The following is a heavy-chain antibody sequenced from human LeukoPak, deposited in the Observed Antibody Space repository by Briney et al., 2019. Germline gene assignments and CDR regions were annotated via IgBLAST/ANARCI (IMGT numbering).Heavy chain of an antibody. CDR2: FDPEDGET. CDR1: GYTLTELS. J-gene: IGHJ4*02. D-gene: IGHD2-2*01. V-gene: IGHV1-24*01. CDR3: ATASAVVPAAHD. Sequence: ASVKVSCKVSGYTLTELSMHWVRQAPGKGLEWVGGFDPEDGETIYAQKFQGRVTMTEDTSTDTAYMELSSLRSEDTAVYYCATASAVVPAAHDWGQGTLSPSPQ.